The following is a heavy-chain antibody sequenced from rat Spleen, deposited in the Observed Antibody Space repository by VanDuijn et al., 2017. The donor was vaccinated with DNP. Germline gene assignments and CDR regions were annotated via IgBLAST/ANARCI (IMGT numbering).Heavy chain of an antibody. J-gene: IGHJ2*01. Sequence: EVQLVESGGGLVQPGRSLKLSCAASGFTFSAYYMAWVRQAPAKGLEWVAYIGSPAYAPYYADSVKGRFTISRDNAKSTLYLQMDSLRSEDTATYYCARQDITTISHYFDYWGQGVMVTVSS. CDR1: GFTFSAYY. D-gene: IGHD1-10*01. V-gene: IGHV5-22*01. CDR3: ARQDITTISHYFDY. CDR2: IGSPAYAP.